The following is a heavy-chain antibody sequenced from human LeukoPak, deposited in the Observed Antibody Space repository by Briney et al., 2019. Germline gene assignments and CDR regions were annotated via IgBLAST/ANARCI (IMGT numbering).Heavy chain of an antibody. CDR1: GFTFSSYS. CDR3: ARDSSGRNFDY. Sequence: GGSLRLSCAASGFTFSSYSMNWVRQAPGKGLEWVSSISSSSSYIYYADSVKGRFTISRDNAKNSLYLQMNSLRAEDTAVCYCARDSSGRNFDYWGQGTLVTVSS. CDR2: ISSSSSYI. D-gene: IGHD3-22*01. V-gene: IGHV3-21*01. J-gene: IGHJ4*02.